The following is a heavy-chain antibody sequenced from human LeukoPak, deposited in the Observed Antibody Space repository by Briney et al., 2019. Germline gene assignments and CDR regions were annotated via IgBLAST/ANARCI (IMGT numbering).Heavy chain of an antibody. CDR2: IGSGGYT. CDR3: VRQPDSGRYGFDH. Sequence: PGGSLRLSCVVSGFTFKDYDMHWVRQTTGKGLEWVSAIGSGGYTYYADSVQGRFTISREDAETSLSLQMNNLRAEDTAVYYCVRQPDSGRYGFDHWGQGALVTVSS. J-gene: IGHJ4*02. D-gene: IGHD6-19*01. CDR1: GFTFKDYD. V-gene: IGHV3-13*01.